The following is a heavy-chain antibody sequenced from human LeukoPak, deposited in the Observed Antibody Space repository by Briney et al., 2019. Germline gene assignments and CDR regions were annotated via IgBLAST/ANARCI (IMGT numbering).Heavy chain of an antibody. V-gene: IGHV3-74*03. Sequence: GGSLRLSCEASGLDFSRPWMHWVRQVPGKGLVWVARSSRDGTGTAYADSVKGRFIISRDNDMNALYLQMNSLRAEDTAVYYCARDPIVVVPAAGGDAFDIWGQGTMVTVSS. CDR2: SSRDGTGT. D-gene: IGHD2-2*01. J-gene: IGHJ3*02. CDR3: ARDPIVVVPAAGGDAFDI. CDR1: GLDFSRPW.